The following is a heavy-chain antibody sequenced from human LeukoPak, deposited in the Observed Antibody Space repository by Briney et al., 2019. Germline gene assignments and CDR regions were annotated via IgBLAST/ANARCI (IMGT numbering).Heavy chain of an antibody. CDR3: ATEEVATITSDYYYGMDV. J-gene: IGHJ6*02. Sequence: GASVKVSCKASGGTFSSYAISWVRQAPGQGLEWMGRIIPILGIANYAQKFQGRVTITADKSTSTAYMELSSLRSEDTAVYYCATEEVATITSDYYYGMDVWGQGTTVTVSS. CDR1: GGTFSSYA. CDR2: IIPILGIA. V-gene: IGHV1-69*04. D-gene: IGHD5-24*01.